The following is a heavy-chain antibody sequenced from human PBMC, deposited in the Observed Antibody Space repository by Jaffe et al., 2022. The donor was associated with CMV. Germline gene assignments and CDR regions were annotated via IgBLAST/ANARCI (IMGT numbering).Heavy chain of an antibody. J-gene: IGHJ6*03. V-gene: IGHV3-15*01. CDR3: TTVSSGWDVNYYYYMDV. CDR2: IKSKTDGGTT. D-gene: IGHD6-19*01. CDR1: GFTFSNAW. Sequence: EVQLVESGGGLVKPGGSLRLSCAASGFTFSNAWMSWVRQAPGKGLEWVGRIKSKTDGGTTDYAAPVKGRFTISRDDSKNTLYLQMNSLKTEDTAVYYCTTVSSGWDVNYYYYMDVWGKGTTVTVSS.